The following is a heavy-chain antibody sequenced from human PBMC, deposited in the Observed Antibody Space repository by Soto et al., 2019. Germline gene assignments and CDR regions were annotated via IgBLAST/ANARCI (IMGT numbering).Heavy chain of an antibody. CDR3: PSGPRPSSVGTGDF. CDR2: ISYDDSRE. V-gene: IGHV3-74*01. CDR1: GFTFSMYW. J-gene: IGHJ4*02. D-gene: IGHD3-10*01. Sequence: GGSLRLSCTASGFTFSMYWMHWVRQVPGKGSECVSGISYDDSREYYADSVKDRSTISRDNAKYTLYLEMHVLRADDPDVYYCPSGPRPSSVGTGDFWSQGTSATVSS.